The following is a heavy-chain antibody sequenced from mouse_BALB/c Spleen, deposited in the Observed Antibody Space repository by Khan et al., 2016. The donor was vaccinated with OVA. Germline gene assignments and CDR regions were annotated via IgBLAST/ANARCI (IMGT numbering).Heavy chain of an antibody. CDR2: ISYSGST. CDR1: GYSITSDYA. J-gene: IGHJ3*01. Sequence: EVQLQESGPGLVKPSQSLSLTCTVTGYSITSDYAWNWIRQFPGNKLEWMGYISYSGSTSYNPSLKSRISITRDTSKNQFFLHLNSVTTTDKSTCYCVRGRYRYPFDYWGQGTLVTVSA. V-gene: IGHV3-2*02. CDR3: VRGRYRYPFDY. D-gene: IGHD2-14*01.